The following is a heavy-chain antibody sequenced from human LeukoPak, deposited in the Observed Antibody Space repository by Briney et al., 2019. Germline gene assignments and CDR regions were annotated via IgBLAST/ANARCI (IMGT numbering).Heavy chain of an antibody. Sequence: QAGPCLRPSCPLAAVTFSSYGTHSVRPEPGKWRGSDAFISYDGSNKNHADSVKGRFTISRDNSKNTLYLQMNSLRAEDTAVYYCAKGPKRIAVAGTLNYYFDYWGQGTLVTVSS. CDR2: ISYDGSNK. V-gene: IGHV3-30*18. D-gene: IGHD6-19*01. J-gene: IGHJ4*02. CDR1: AVTFSSYG. CDR3: AKGPKRIAVAGTLNYYFDY.